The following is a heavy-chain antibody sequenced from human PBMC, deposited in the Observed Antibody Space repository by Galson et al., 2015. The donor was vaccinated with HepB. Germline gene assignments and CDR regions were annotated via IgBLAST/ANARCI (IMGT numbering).Heavy chain of an antibody. CDR2: ITGSSGRT. J-gene: IGHJ4*02. Sequence: SLRLSCAASGFTFTSYAMSRVRQAPGQGLEYVSDITGSSGRTYYADSVKGRFTISRDNSKNTLYLHMNSLRAEDTAVYYCAKVKYCSTSSCLGDYFDYWGQGTLVTVSS. CDR1: GFTFTSYA. V-gene: IGHV3-23*01. D-gene: IGHD2-2*01. CDR3: AKVKYCSTSSCLGDYFDY.